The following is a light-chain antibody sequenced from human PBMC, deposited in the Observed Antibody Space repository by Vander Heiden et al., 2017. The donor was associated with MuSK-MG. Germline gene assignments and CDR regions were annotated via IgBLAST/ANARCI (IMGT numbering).Light chain of an antibody. CDR1: SSNIGSNY. CDR3: SASEDSMSGRWV. J-gene: IGLJ3*02. CDR2: CNN. V-gene: IGLV1-47*02. Sequence: QSVLTQPPSASGTPGQRVTISCSGSSSNIGSNYVYWYQQLPGTAPTLLIFCNNQRPSGVPDRFSCSTSCTSASPATSTLWSEDEADDYYSASEDSMSGRWVFGGGTKLTVL.